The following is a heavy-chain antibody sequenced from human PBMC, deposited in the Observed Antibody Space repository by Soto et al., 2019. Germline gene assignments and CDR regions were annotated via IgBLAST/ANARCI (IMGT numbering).Heavy chain of an antibody. D-gene: IGHD6-25*01. CDR1: GSSTSTYS. J-gene: IGHJ6*03. CDR2: IYDSGST. V-gene: IGHV4-59*01. CDR3: ARGGRGAYYYYMGV. Sequence: PSETLSLTCHVPGSSTSTYSWSWIRQPPGKGLEWIGYIYDSGSTNYNPSLKSRVTISVDTSKNPFSLKLSSVTAADTAVYYCARGGRGAYYYYMGVCGTGTTVTVSS.